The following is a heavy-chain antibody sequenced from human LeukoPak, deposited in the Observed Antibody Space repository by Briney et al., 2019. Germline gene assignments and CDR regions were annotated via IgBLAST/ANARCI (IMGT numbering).Heavy chain of an antibody. CDR1: GGSISSSSYY. CDR2: IFYSGST. J-gene: IGHJ4*02. Sequence: PSETLSLTCTVSGGSISSSSYYWGWIRQPPGKGLEWIGYIFYSGSTYYNPSLKSRFTISVDTSKNQFSLKLSSVTAADTAVYYCASLMVPAAITYWGQGTLVTVSS. D-gene: IGHD2-2*01. V-gene: IGHV4-39*01. CDR3: ASLMVPAAITY.